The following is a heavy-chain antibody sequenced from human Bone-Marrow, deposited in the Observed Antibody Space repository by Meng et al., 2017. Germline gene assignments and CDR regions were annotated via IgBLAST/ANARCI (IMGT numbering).Heavy chain of an antibody. Sequence: ASVKVSCKASGYTFTSYYMHWVRQAPGQGLEWMGIINPSGGSTSYAQKFQGRVTMTRDTSTSTVYMELSSLRSEDTAVYYCARVVTMVRGVINAFDIWGQGTMVTVSS. V-gene: IGHV1-46*01. D-gene: IGHD3-10*01. CDR3: ARVVTMVRGVINAFDI. J-gene: IGHJ3*02. CDR1: GYTFTSYY. CDR2: INPSGGST.